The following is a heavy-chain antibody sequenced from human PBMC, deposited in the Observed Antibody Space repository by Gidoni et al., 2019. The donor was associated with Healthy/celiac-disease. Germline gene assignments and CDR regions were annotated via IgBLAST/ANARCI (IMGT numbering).Heavy chain of an antibody. V-gene: IGHV2-70*01. D-gene: IGHD2-2*01. J-gene: IGHJ5*02. CDR3: ARGLMPHPIHSWFDP. Sequence: QVTLRESGPALVKPTQTLTLTCTFSGFSLSTSGMCVSWIRQPPGKALEWLALIDWDDDKYYSTSLKTRLTISKDTSKNQVVLTMTNMDPVDTATYYCARGLMPHPIHSWFDPWGQGTLVTVSS. CDR1: GFSLSTSGMC. CDR2: IDWDDDK.